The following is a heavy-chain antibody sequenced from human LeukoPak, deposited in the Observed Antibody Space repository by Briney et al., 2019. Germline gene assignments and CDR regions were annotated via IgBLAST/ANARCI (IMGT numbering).Heavy chain of an antibody. Sequence: PSETLSLTCTVSGGSISSYYWSWIRQPAGKGLEWIGRIYTSGSTNYNPSLKSRVTMSVDTSKNQFSLKLSSVTAADTAVYCCARDGSNASGSYIDPAYYYYGMDVWGQGTTVTVSS. CDR1: GGSISSYY. D-gene: IGHD3-10*01. CDR2: IYTSGST. CDR3: ARDGSNASGSYIDPAYYYYGMDV. V-gene: IGHV4-4*07. J-gene: IGHJ6*02.